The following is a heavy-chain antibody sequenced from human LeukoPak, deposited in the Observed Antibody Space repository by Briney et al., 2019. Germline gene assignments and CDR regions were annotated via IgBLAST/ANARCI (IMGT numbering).Heavy chain of an antibody. V-gene: IGHV3-64*01. J-gene: IGHJ5*02. CDR1: GFTFSRFT. CDR2: INPNGDST. Sequence: GGSVRLSCAASGFTFSRFTMHWVRQAPGKGLESVSAINPNGDSTYYINSVKGRFTISRDNSKNTLYLQMGSLRAEDMALYYCAREVDGGIDPWGQGALVSVSS. CDR3: AREVDGGIDP. D-gene: IGHD3-16*01.